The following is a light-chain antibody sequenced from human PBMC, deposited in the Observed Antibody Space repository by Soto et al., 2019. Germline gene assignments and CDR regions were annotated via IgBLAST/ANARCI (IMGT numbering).Light chain of an antibody. CDR3: QKYESYPYT. J-gene: IGKJ2*01. CDR2: DAS. Sequence: DIQMTQSPSTLSASVGDRVTISCRASQSIQTWLAWYQQRPGKAPNLLIFDASDLASGVSSRFSGSGSGAEFPLTISSLQADDFDTYSCQKYESYPYTFGRGTRLEIK. V-gene: IGKV1-5*01. CDR1: QSIQTW.